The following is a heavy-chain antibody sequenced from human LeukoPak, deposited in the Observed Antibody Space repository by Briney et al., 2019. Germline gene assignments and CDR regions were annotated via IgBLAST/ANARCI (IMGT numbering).Heavy chain of an antibody. CDR1: GFTFSNYA. D-gene: IGHD4-23*01. CDR2: IYSGGST. V-gene: IGHV3-53*01. Sequence: PGGSLRLSCAASGFTFSNYAMSWVRQAPGKGLEWVSVIYSGGSTYYADSVKGRFTISRDNSKNTLYLQMNSLRAEDTAVYYCARGLRWDYSNWFDPWGQGTLVTVSS. J-gene: IGHJ5*02. CDR3: ARGLRWDYSNWFDP.